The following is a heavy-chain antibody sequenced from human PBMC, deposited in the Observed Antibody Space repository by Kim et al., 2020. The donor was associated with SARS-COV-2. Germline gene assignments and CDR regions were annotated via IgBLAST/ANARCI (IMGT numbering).Heavy chain of an antibody. CDR2: LNPDNGDT. CDR1: GYTFTGYY. CDR3: VRGQASAAPYNWFDP. J-gene: IGHJ5*02. V-gene: IGHV1-2*02. Sequence: ASVKVSCKASGYTFTGYYLHWVRRAPGQGPEWTGWLNPDNGDTIYAQKFLGRVTMTRDTSITTAYLELTSLTSDDTAIYYCVRGQASAAPYNWFDPWGQG. D-gene: IGHD6-13*01.